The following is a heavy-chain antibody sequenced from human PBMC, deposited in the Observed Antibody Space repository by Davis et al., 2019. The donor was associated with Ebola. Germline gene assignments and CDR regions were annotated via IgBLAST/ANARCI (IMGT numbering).Heavy chain of an antibody. J-gene: IGHJ6*04. CDR2: ISGSGGAT. CDR1: VITFSSYA. V-gene: IGHV3-23*01. CDR3: ARSGLSFGVVKYHYGMDV. Sequence: GGSLRLSFPDPVITFSSYAMTCVRPAPGKGLGWVSAISGSGGATYYAGSVKGRFTVSRDNSKKTMYLQMNSLRAEDTAVYYCARSGLSFGVVKYHYGMDVWGKGTTVTVSS. D-gene: IGHD3-3*01.